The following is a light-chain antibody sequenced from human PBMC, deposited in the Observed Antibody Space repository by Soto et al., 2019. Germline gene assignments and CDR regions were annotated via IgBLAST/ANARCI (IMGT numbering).Light chain of an antibody. V-gene: IGLV2-14*01. CDR3: TSFTSRSTMV. J-gene: IGLJ2*01. CDR2: DVT. Sequence: QSVLTQPASVSGSLRQSITISCTGSRSDIGGYNYVSWYQHHPGKAPKLMIYDVTNRPSEVSNRFSGSKSGNTASLTISGLQAEDEADYYSTSFTSRSTMVFGGGTKVTVL. CDR1: RSDIGGYNY.